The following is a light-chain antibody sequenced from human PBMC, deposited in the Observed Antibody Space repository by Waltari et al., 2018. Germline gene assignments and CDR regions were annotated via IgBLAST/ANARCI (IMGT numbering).Light chain of an antibody. J-gene: IGKJ1*01. CDR1: QSVGRS. Sequence: EIVLTQSPGTLSLSPGERVTLSCRASQSVGRSLAWYQQKPGQAPRLLIYDAFTRATGIADRFSGSDSGTDFSLTISRLDPEDFAVYYCQMYVRLPATFGQGTKVEIK. CDR2: DAF. V-gene: IGKV3-20*01. CDR3: QMYVRLPAT.